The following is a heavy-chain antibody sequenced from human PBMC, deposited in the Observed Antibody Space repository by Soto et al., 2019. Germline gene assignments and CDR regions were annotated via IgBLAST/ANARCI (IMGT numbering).Heavy chain of an antibody. J-gene: IGHJ4*02. CDR1: GFTLSRYW. CDR2: IKQDGSEK. D-gene: IGHD6-13*01. Sequence: GGSLRLSCAASGFTLSRYWMSWVRQAPRKGLEWVANIKQDGSEKYYVDSVTGRFTISRDNAKNSLYLQMNSLRAEDTAVYYCARASGDSSSWFRPNPTSVDYWGQGTLATVSS. CDR3: ARASGDSSSWFRPNPTSVDY. V-gene: IGHV3-7*01.